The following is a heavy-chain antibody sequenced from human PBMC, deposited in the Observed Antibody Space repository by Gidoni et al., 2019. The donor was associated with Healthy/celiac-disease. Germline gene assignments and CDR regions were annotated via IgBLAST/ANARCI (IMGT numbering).Heavy chain of an antibody. J-gene: IGHJ4*02. CDR3: ASTPDYGGDY. V-gene: IGHV3-23*04. Sequence: EVQLVASWGGLVQPGGSLRLSCAASGFTFSSCAMCWVRQAPGKGLEWSAGISGSGGSTYYADSVKGRFTISRDNSKNTLYLQMNSLRAEDTAVYYCASTPDYGGDYWGQGTLVTVSS. D-gene: IGHD4-17*01. CDR2: ISGSGGST. CDR1: GFTFSSCA.